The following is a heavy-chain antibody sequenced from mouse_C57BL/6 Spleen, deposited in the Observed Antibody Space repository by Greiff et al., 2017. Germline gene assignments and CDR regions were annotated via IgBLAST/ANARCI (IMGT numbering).Heavy chain of an antibody. CDR1: GFTFTSYW. D-gene: IGHD3-1*01. V-gene: IGHV1-50*01. Sequence: QVQLQQPGAELVKPGASVTLSCKASGFTFTSYWMQWVKQRPGQGLEWIGELDPSASYTNYNPKFKGKATLTVDTSSSTAYMQLSSLTSEDAAVYYWARGGYYLFFAYWGQGTLVTVSA. J-gene: IGHJ3*01. CDR3: ARGGYYLFFAY. CDR2: LDPSASYT.